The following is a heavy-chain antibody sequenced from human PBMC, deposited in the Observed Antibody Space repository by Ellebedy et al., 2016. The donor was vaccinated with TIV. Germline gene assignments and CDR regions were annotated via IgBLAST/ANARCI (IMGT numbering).Heavy chain of an antibody. CDR3: VRDHPLGIENFDY. CDR1: GFTFSSYW. J-gene: IGHJ4*02. CDR2: INSDGSST. V-gene: IGHV3-74*01. D-gene: IGHD7-27*01. Sequence: PGGSLRLSCAASGFTFSSYWMHWVRQAPGKGLVWVSRINSDGSSTSYADSVKGRFTISRDNAKNTLYLQMNSLRAEDTAVYYCVRDHPLGIENFDYWGQGTLVTVSS.